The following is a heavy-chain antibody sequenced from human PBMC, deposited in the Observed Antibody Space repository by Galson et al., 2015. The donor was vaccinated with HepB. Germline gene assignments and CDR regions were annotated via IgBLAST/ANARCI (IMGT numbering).Heavy chain of an antibody. CDR1: GFTFSGYG. V-gene: IGHV3-33*08. CDR3: ARREDTAMGEPLHF. Sequence: SLRLSCAASGFTFSGYGMHWVRQAPGKGLEWVAVIWYDGSNRYYADSVKGRFTISRDNSRNTLYLQMNSLRAEDTAVYYCARREDTAMGEPLHFWGPGTMVTVSS. J-gene: IGHJ3*01. CDR2: IWYDGSNR. D-gene: IGHD5-18*01.